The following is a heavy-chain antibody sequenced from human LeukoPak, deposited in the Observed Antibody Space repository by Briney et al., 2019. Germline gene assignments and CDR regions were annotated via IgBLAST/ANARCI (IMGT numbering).Heavy chain of an antibody. CDR2: ISGSGGST. CDR1: GFTFSSYA. V-gene: IGHV3-23*01. CDR3: AKDGGGEDGYNSPDAFDI. J-gene: IGHJ3*02. D-gene: IGHD5-24*01. Sequence: GGSLRLSCAASGFTFSSYAMSWVRQAPGKGLEWVSAISGSGGSTYYADSVKGRFTISRDNSKNTLYLQMNSLRAEDTAVYYCAKDGGGEDGYNSPDAFDIWGQGTMVTASS.